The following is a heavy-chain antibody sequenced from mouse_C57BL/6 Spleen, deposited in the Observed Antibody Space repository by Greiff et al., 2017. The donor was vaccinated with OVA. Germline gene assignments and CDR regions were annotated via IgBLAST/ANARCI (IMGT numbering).Heavy chain of an antibody. CDR3: ARNYGSPYWYFDV. V-gene: IGHV5-17*01. CDR2: ISSGSSTI. J-gene: IGHJ1*03. D-gene: IGHD1-1*01. Sequence: EVKLQESGGGLVKPGGSLKLSCAASGFTFSDYGMHWVRQAPEKGLEWVAYISSGSSTIYYADTVKGRFTISRDNAKNTLFLQMTSLRSEDTAMYYCARNYGSPYWYFDVWGTGTTVTVSS. CDR1: GFTFSDYG.